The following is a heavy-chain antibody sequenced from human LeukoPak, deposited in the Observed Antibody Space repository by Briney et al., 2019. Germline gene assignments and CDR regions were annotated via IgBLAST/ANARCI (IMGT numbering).Heavy chain of an antibody. D-gene: IGHD4-17*01. CDR1: GYTFTSYG. Sequence: ASVKVSCKASGYTFTSYGISWVRQAPGQGLEWMGWISAYNGNTNYAQKLQGRVTMTTDTSTSTAYMELRSLRSDDTAVYYCARGGDARHCDYWDYWEPRSLYYYGMDVWGQGTTVTVSS. J-gene: IGHJ6*02. CDR2: ISAYNGNT. CDR3: ARGGDARHCDYWDYWEPRSLYYYGMDV. V-gene: IGHV1-18*01.